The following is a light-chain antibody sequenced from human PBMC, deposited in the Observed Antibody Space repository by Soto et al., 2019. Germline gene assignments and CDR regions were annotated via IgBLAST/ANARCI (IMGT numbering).Light chain of an antibody. Sequence: VLLTQSPARLSLSPGERATLSCRASLNVNSYLAWYQQKPGQAPRLVIYDASNRAPGIPARFSGSGSGTDFTLTISSLEPEDFAVYYCQQRQYGPPITFGQGTRLEI. CDR3: QQRQYGPPIT. CDR1: LNVNSY. V-gene: IGKV3-11*01. J-gene: IGKJ5*01. CDR2: DAS.